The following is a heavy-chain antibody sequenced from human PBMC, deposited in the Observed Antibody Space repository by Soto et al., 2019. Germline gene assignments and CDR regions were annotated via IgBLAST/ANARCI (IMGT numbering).Heavy chain of an antibody. CDR2: IFYFGST. D-gene: IGHD3-9*01. J-gene: IGHJ4*02. V-gene: IGHV4-59*08. Sequence: QVQLQESGPGLVKPSETLSLTCTVSGGSISSYYWSWIRQTPGQGLEWIGYIFYFGSTNYNPPLKSRVTLSIDTSKYQLSLKQSSVTAADTAVYYCARHSPDVDWLSQFDYWGQGTLVTVSS. CDR1: GGSISSYY. CDR3: ARHSPDVDWLSQFDY.